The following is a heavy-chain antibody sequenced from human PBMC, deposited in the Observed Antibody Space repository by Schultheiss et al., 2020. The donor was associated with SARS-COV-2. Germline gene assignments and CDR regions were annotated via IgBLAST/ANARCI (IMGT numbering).Heavy chain of an antibody. CDR2: IHDSGIT. J-gene: IGHJ4*02. D-gene: IGHD3-10*01. CDR1: GVSISSYC. Sequence: SETLSLTCTVSGVSISSYCWNWIRQYPGKGLEWIGFIHDSGITNYNPSLKSRVTISVDTSKNQFSLKLTSVIAADTAVYYCARVCRFGGEFDYWGQGTLVTVSS. V-gene: IGHV4-59*08. CDR3: ARVCRFGGEFDY.